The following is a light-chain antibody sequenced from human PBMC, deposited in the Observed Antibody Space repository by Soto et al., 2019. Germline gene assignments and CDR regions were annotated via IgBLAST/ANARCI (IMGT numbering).Light chain of an antibody. CDR3: CSYAAGGTYV. J-gene: IGLJ1*01. V-gene: IGLV2-23*01. CDR1: SSDVGTYNL. Sequence: QSALTQPASVSGSPGQSITISCTGTSSDVGTYNLVSWYQQHPGKAPKLMIYEDSKWPSGVSDRFTGSKSGNTASLTISGLQAEDEADYYCCSYAAGGTYVFGTGTKLTVL. CDR2: EDS.